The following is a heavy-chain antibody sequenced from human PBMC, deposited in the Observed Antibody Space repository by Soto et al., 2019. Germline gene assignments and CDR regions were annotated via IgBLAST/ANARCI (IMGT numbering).Heavy chain of an antibody. D-gene: IGHD3-9*01. CDR3: ASEYDILTGYSFDP. CDR2: IYYSGST. Sequence: SETLSLTCTVSGGSISSSSYYWGWIRQPPGKGLEWIGSIYYSGSTYYNPSLKSRVTISVDTSKNQFSLKLSSVTAADTAVYYCASEYDILTGYSFDPWGQGTLVTVSS. V-gene: IGHV4-39*01. J-gene: IGHJ5*02. CDR1: GGSISSSSYY.